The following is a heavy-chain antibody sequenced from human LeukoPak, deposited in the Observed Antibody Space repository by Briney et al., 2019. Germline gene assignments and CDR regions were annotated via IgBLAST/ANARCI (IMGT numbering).Heavy chain of an antibody. D-gene: IGHD3-10*01. V-gene: IGHV4-59*08. CDR2: IYDSGST. CDR3: ARVRDGSGSYRRPIDS. Sequence: PSETLSLTCTVSGGSINNYYWSWMRQPPGKGLEWIGYIYDSGSTNYNPSLQSRVTISVDKSKNQFSLKLSSVTAADTAVYYCARVRDGSGSYRRPIDSWGQGTLVTVSS. CDR1: GGSINNYY. J-gene: IGHJ4*02.